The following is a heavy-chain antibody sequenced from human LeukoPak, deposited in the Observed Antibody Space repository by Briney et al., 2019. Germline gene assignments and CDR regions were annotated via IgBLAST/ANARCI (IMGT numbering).Heavy chain of an antibody. Sequence: VASVKVSCKASGGTFSSYAISWVRHAPGQGLEWMGGIIPIFGTANYAQKFQGRVTITTDESTSTAYMELSSLRSEDTAVYYCAREEIDGYSSSYNTGGPFDYWGQGTLVTVSS. CDR3: AREEIDGYSSSYNTGGPFDY. CDR1: GGTFSSYA. D-gene: IGHD6-13*01. V-gene: IGHV1-69*05. CDR2: IIPIFGTA. J-gene: IGHJ4*02.